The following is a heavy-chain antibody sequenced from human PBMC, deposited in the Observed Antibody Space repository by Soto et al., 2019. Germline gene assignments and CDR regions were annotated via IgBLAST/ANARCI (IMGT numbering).Heavy chain of an antibody. J-gene: IGHJ4*02. CDR3: ARAGASDWNYISSSS. CDR2: ISAHSGNT. V-gene: IGHV1-18*04. D-gene: IGHD1-7*01. CDR1: GYTFTYSG. Sequence: ASVKVSCKASGYTFTYSGFIWVRQAPGQGLEWMGWISAHSGNTNYAQTLQGRVTMTTDTSTNTAYMELRSLTSDDTAVYYCARAGASDWNYISSSSWGQGALVTVSS.